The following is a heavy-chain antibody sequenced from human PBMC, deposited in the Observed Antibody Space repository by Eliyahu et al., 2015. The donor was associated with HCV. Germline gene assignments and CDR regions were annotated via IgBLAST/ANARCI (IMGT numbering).Heavy chain of an antibody. CDR1: GFXFSQXX. Sequence: QVLLVESGGGVVQPGMSLRLSCAASGFXFSQXXMHWVRHVPGKGMGWVAVMSYDGKNEKYAESLRGRFTISRDNAKNTLYLQMNSLRPEDTATYYCAKDYHWFGSGSSPFQYWGQGTLVTVSS. J-gene: IGHJ4*02. CDR3: AKDYHWFGSGSSPFQY. D-gene: IGHD3-10*01. CDR2: MSYDGKNE. V-gene: IGHV3-30*18.